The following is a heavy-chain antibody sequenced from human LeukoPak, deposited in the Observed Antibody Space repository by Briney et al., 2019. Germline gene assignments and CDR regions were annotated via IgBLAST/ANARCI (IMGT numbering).Heavy chain of an antibody. CDR2: IIPIFGTA. CDR3: ASSPGYYDY. J-gene: IGHJ4*02. CDR1: GGTFSSYA. D-gene: IGHD3-10*01. Sequence: LWASVKVSCKASGGTFSSYAISWVRQAPGQGLEWMGGIIPIFGTANYAQKFQGRVTITADESTSTAYMELSSLRSEDTAVYYCASSPGYYDYWGQGTLVTVSS. V-gene: IGHV1-69*13.